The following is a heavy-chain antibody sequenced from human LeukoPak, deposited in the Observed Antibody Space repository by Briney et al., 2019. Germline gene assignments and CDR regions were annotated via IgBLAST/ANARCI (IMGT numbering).Heavy chain of an antibody. D-gene: IGHD5-18*01. J-gene: IGHJ4*02. Sequence: SGTLSLTCAVSGGSISSSNWWSWVRQPPGKGLEWIGEIYHSGSANYNPSLKSRVTISVDKSKNQFSLQLSAVTAADTAVYYCARVKGYSYGHDYWGQGTLVTVSS. CDR2: IYHSGSA. V-gene: IGHV4-4*02. CDR3: ARVKGYSYGHDY. CDR1: GGSISSSNW.